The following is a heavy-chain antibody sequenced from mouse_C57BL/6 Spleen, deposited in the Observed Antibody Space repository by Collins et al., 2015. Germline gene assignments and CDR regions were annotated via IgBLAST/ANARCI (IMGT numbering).Heavy chain of an antibody. Sequence: QVQLQQPGAELVRPGASVTLSCKASGYTFTDYEMHWVKQTPVHGLEWIGAIDPETGGTAYNQKFKGKAILTTDKSSSTAYMELRSLTSEDSAVYYCTRDFGLNYYGSSYGDWYFDVWGTGTTVTVS. D-gene: IGHD1-1*01. V-gene: IGHV1-15*01. CDR1: GYTFTDYE. J-gene: IGHJ1*03. CDR2: IDPETGGT. CDR3: TRDFGLNYYGSSYGDWYFDV.